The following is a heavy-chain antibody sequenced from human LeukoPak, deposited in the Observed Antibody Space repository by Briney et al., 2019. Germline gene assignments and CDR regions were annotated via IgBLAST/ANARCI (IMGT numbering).Heavy chain of an antibody. D-gene: IGHD1-1*01. J-gene: IGHJ5*02. V-gene: IGHV4-61*02. CDR3: ARERGTLFDP. CDR1: GGSISSGSYY. CDR2: IYTSGST. Sequence: SETLSLTCTVSGGSISSGSYYWSWIRQPAGKGLEWIGRIYTSGSTNYNPSLKSRVTISVDTSKNQFSLKLSSVTAADTAVYYCARERGTLFDPWDQGTLVTVSS.